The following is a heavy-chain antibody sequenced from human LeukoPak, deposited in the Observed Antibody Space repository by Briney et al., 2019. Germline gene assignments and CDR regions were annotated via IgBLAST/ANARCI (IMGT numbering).Heavy chain of an antibody. D-gene: IGHD2-2*01. CDR2: IKQNGREK. Sequence: GGSLRLSCAASGFTFSSYWMSWVRQAPGKGLEWVANIKQNGREKHYVDSVKGRFTISRDNAKNSLYLQMNSLRAEDTAVYYCARDMADIVVLPAAPLDYWGQGTLVTVSS. CDR1: GFTFSSYW. V-gene: IGHV3-7*01. J-gene: IGHJ4*02. CDR3: ARDMADIVVLPAAPLDY.